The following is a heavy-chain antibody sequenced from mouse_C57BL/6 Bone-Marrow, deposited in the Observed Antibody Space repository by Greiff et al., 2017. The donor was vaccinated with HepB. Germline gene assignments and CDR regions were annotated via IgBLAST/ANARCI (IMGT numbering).Heavy chain of an antibody. CDR1: GFTFSDYY. Sequence: DVMLVESGGGLVQPGGSLKLSCAASGFTFSDYYMYWVRQTPEKRLEWVAYISNGGGSTYYPDTVKGRFTISRDNAKNTLYLQMSRLKSEDTAMYYCARQDGSSYRFAYWGQGTLVTVSA. CDR3: ARQDGSSYRFAY. J-gene: IGHJ3*01. CDR2: ISNGGGST. D-gene: IGHD1-1*01. V-gene: IGHV5-12*01.